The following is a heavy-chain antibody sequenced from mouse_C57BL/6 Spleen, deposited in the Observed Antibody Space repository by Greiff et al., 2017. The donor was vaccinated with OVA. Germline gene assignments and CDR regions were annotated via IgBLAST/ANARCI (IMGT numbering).Heavy chain of an antibody. CDR1: GYTFTSYW. CDR2: IDPSDSYT. D-gene: IGHD6-1*01. J-gene: IGHJ1*03. CDR3: ARKASLYWYFDV. V-gene: IGHV1-69*01. Sequence: LQESGAELVMPGASVKLSCKASGYTFTSYWMHWVKQRPGQGLEWIGEIDPSDSYTNYNQKFKGKSTLTVDKSSSTAYMQLSSLTSEDSAVYYCARKASLYWYFDVWGTGTTVTVSS.